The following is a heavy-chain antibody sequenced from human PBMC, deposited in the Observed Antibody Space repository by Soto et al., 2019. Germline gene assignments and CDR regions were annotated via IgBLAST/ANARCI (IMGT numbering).Heavy chain of an antibody. CDR1: GFTFSSYA. CDR2: ISYDGSNK. V-gene: IGHV3-30-3*01. D-gene: IGHD6-13*01. J-gene: IGHJ4*02. CDR3: ARSVIEAAAEAADY. Sequence: QVQLVESGGGVVQPGRSLRLSCAASGFTFSSYAMHWVRQAPGKGLEWVAVISYDGSNKYYADSVKGRFTISRDNSKKTLYLQMNSLRAEDTAVYYCARSVIEAAAEAADYWGQGTLVTVSS.